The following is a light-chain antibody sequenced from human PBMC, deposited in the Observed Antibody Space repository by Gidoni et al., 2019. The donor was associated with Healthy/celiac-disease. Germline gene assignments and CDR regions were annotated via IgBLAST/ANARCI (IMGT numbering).Light chain of an antibody. V-gene: IGKV4-1*01. CDR1: QSVLYSSNNKNY. CDR2: WAS. J-gene: IGKJ2*03. CDR3: QQYYSTPYS. Sequence: DIVMTQSPDSLALSLGERATINCSSSQSVLYSSNNKNYLAWYQQKPGQPPKLLIYWASTRESGVPDRFSGSGSGTDFTLTISSLQAEDVAVYSCQQYYSTPYSFGQXTKLEIK.